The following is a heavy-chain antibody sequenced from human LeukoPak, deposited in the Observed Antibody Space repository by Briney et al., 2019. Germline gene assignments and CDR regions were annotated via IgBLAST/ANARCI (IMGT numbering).Heavy chain of an antibody. Sequence: ASVKVSCKVSGYTLTELSMHRVRQAPGKGLEWMRGFDPEDGETIYAQKFQGRVTMTEDTSTDTAYMELSSLRSEDTAVYYCARGKRITMVRGAPDYWGQGTLVTVSS. CDR2: FDPEDGET. J-gene: IGHJ4*02. CDR3: ARGKRITMVRGAPDY. V-gene: IGHV1-24*01. D-gene: IGHD3-10*01. CDR1: GYTLTELS.